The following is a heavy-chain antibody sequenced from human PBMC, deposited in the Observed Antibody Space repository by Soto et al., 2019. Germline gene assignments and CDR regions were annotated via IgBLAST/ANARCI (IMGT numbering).Heavy chain of an antibody. Sequence: GGSLRLSCAASGFTFTSYGMSWVRQAPGKGLEWVSTISGSGGTTYYADSVKGRFTISRDNSKNTLYLQMNSLRAEDTAVYYCAKRAAGTSFDYWGQGTLVTVSS. CDR3: AKRAAGTSFDY. CDR2: ISGSGGTT. CDR1: GFTFTSYG. V-gene: IGHV3-23*01. D-gene: IGHD6-13*01. J-gene: IGHJ4*02.